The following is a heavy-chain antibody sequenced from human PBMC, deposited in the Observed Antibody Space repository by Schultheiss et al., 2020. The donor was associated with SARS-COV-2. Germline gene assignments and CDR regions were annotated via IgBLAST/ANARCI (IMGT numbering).Heavy chain of an antibody. Sequence: GGSLRLSCAASGFTFTSFGMHWVRQAPGKGLEWVSAIRGSGGSTYYADSVKGRFTVSRDNAKNTMNLQMNSLRAEDTAVYYCAKTSYPESSRYISYFDYWGQGTLVTVSS. CDR3: AKTSYPESSRYISYFDY. CDR1: GFTFTSFG. D-gene: IGHD3-22*01. CDR2: IRGSGGST. V-gene: IGHV3-23*01. J-gene: IGHJ4*02.